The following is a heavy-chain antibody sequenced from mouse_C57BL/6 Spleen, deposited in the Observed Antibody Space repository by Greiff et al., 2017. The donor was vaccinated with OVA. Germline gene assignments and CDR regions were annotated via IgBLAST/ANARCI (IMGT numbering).Heavy chain of an antibody. V-gene: IGHV3-6*01. CDR2: ISYDGSN. Sequence: EVQVVESGPGLVKPSQSLSLTCSVTGYSITSGYYWNWIRQFPGNKLEWMGYISYDGSNNYNPSLKNRISITRDTSKNQFFLKLNSVTTEDTATYYCARDLYYGSSYGAMDYWGQGTSVTVSS. D-gene: IGHD1-1*01. CDR1: GYSITSGYY. J-gene: IGHJ4*01. CDR3: ARDLYYGSSYGAMDY.